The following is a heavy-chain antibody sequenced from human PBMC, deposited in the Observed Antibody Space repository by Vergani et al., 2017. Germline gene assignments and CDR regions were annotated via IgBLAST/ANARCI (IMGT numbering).Heavy chain of an antibody. CDR2: IWYDGSNK. CDR1: GLTFSSYG. J-gene: IGHJ4*02. Sequence: QVQLVESGGGVVQPGRSLRLSCAASGLTFSSYGMHWVRQAPGKGLEWVAVIWYDGSNKYYADSVKGRFTISSDNSKNTLYLQMNSLRAEDTAVYYCAIDSTFNWNDVDYFDYWGQGTLVTVSS. CDR3: AIDSTFNWNDVDYFDY. V-gene: IGHV3-33*01. D-gene: IGHD1-1*01.